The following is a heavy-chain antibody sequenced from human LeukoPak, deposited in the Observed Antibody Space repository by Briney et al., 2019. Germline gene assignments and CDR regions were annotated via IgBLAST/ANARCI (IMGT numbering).Heavy chain of an antibody. CDR2: IGTAGGT. V-gene: IGHV3-13*01. CDR3: ARGLSRFGELLYYYYGMDV. D-gene: IGHD3-10*01. CDR1: GFTFSSYD. J-gene: IGHJ6*02. Sequence: GGSLRLSCAASGFTFSSYDMHWVRQATGKGLEWVPAIGTAGGTYYPGSVKGRFTISRENAKNSLYLQMNSLRAGDTAVYYCARGLSRFGELLYYYYGMDVWGQGTTVTVSS.